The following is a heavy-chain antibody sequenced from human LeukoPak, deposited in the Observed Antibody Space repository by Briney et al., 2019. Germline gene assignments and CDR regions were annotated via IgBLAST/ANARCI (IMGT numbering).Heavy chain of an antibody. CDR2: TRNKANSYTT. Sequence: GGSLRLSCAASGFTFSDHYMDWVRQAPGKGLEWVGRTRNKANSYTTEYAASVKGRFTISRDDSKNSLYLQMNSLKTEDTAVYYCARDLGSGGYTTFDYWGQGTLVTVSS. V-gene: IGHV3-72*01. CDR1: GFTFSDHY. D-gene: IGHD2-15*01. CDR3: ARDLGSGGYTTFDY. J-gene: IGHJ4*02.